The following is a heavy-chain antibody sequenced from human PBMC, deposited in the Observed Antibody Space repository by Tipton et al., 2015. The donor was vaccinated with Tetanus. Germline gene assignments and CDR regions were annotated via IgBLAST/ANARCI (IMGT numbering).Heavy chain of an antibody. D-gene: IGHD1-7*01. J-gene: IGHJ4*02. Sequence: TLSLTCIVSGGSISSSRYYWGWVRQPPGKGLEWIGSIFYTGSTYYNPSLRSRVTISVDTSRNHVSLKMTSVTAADTALYYCSSGSGTAISEDWGQGTLVTVSS. CDR2: IFYTGST. V-gene: IGHV4-39*02. CDR1: GGSISSSRYY. CDR3: SSGSGTAISED.